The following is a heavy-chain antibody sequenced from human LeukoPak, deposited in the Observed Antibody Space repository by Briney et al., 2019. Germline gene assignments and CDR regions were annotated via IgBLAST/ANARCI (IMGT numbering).Heavy chain of an antibody. D-gene: IGHD2-15*01. CDR1: GYTFTGYY. CDR2: INPNSGGT. J-gene: IGHJ4*02. CDR3: ARARHIVVVVAAPLGY. V-gene: IGHV1-2*02. Sequence: ASVKVSCKASGYTFTGYYMHWVRQAPGQGLEWMGWINPNSGGTNYAQKFQGRVTMTRDTSTSTAYMELSRLRSDDTAVYYCARARHIVVVVAAPLGYWGQGTLVTVSS.